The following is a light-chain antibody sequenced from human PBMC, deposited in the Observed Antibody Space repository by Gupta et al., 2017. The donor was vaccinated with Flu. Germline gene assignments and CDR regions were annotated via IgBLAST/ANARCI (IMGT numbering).Light chain of an antibody. CDR3: QQSAISPRT. V-gene: IGKV1-39*01. Sequence: PPALSAFVGDRITLTCRASQPINSLLNWYQQRPGKAPKLLITRASNVQSGVPSRFSGSGSGTEFTLTIKSLQSEDFGTYYCQQSAISPRTFGQGTKVEVK. CDR1: QPINSL. J-gene: IGKJ1*01. CDR2: RAS.